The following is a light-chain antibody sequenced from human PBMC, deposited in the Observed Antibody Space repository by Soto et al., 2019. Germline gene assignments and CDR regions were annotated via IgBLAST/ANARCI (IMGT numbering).Light chain of an antibody. Sequence: EIVMTQPPLSLSVTPGQAASISCKCSQSPLHSDGKTYLYWYLQRPGQPPQLLIYEVSNRFSGVPDRVSGSGSGTDFRLKISRVEAEDVGVYYCMQTKQLPVRFGQGTNVEIK. CDR3: MQTKQLPVR. CDR2: EVS. J-gene: IGKJ1*01. CDR1: QSPLHSDGKTY. V-gene: IGKV2D-29*01.